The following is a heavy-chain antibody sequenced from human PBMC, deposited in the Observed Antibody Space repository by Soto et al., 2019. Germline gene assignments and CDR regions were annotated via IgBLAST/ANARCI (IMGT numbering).Heavy chain of an antibody. V-gene: IGHV4-59*01. J-gene: IGHJ4*02. Sequence: QVQLQESGPGLVKPSETLSLTCTVSGGSISSYYWSLIRQPPGKGLEWIGYIYYSGNTNYNPSLKSRVTISVDTSKNQFSLKLSSVTAADTAVYYCARIGRESNANYVLPYFDYWGQGTLVTVSS. CDR1: GGSISSYY. D-gene: IGHD1-7*01. CDR3: ARIGRESNANYVLPYFDY. CDR2: IYYSGNT.